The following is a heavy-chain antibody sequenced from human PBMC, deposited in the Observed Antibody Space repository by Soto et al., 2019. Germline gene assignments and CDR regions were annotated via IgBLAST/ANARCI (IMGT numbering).Heavy chain of an antibody. CDR1: GGSISRGGYY. Sequence: PSETLSLTCTVSGGSISRGGYYWSWIRQHPGKGLEWIGYIYYSGSTYYNPSLKSRVTISVDTSKNQFSLKLSSVTAADTAVYYCARVRYSNYEGQEYFDYWGQGTLVTVSS. CDR3: ARVRYSNYEGQEYFDY. J-gene: IGHJ4*02. CDR2: IYYSGST. V-gene: IGHV4-31*03. D-gene: IGHD4-4*01.